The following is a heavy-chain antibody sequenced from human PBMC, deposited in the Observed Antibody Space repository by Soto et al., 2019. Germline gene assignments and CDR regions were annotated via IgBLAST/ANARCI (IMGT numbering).Heavy chain of an antibody. D-gene: IGHD1-1*01. CDR2: ISSSSSTI. Sequence: EVQLVESGGGLVQPGGSLRLSCAASGFTFSSYSMNWVRQAPGKGLEWASYISSSSSTIYYADSVKGRFTISRDNAKNSLYLQMNSLRDEDTAVYSCAREWNPRNSFDPWGQGTLVTVSS. CDR3: AREWNPRNSFDP. V-gene: IGHV3-48*02. CDR1: GFTFSSYS. J-gene: IGHJ5*02.